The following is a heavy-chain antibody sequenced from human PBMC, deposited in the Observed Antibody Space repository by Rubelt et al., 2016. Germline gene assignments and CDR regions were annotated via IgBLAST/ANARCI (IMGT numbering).Heavy chain of an antibody. CDR3: ARHPLSSGCPDY. J-gene: IGHJ4*02. V-gene: IGHV4-4*02. D-gene: IGHD6-19*01. CDR2: IHQSGST. Sequence: QVQLQESGPGLVKPSGTLSLTCGVSGGSISSNNWWGWVRQPPGKGLEWIGEIHQSGSTNYNPSLKSRVTISVDTSKNQFSLRRSSVTAADTAVYYCARHPLSSGCPDYWGQGTLVTVSS. CDR1: GGSISSNNW.